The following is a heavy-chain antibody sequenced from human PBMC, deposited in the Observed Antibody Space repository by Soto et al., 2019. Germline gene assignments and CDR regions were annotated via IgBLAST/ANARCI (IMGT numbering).Heavy chain of an antibody. V-gene: IGHV4-39*01. CDR3: ARHTMGSSRLIDY. CDR2: IYYSGST. CDR1: GGSVSNNNYY. J-gene: IGHJ4*02. D-gene: IGHD1-26*01. Sequence: QLQLQESGPRLVKPSETLSLTCTVSGGSVSNNNYYWGWIRQPPGKGLEWIGDIYYSGSTYYNPSLKIRVTISVDTSKNQFALKVRSVTAADTAVYYCARHTMGSSRLIDYWGQGALVTVSS.